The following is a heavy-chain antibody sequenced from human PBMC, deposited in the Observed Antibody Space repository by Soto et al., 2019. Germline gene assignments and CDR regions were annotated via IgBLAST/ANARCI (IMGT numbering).Heavy chain of an antibody. CDR1: GFTFITAG. Sequence: EVQLVESGGGLEKPGGPFGLSWEASGFTFITAGLTGAAQLPGKGLEWVGQIKSEPDGGTIDYATPVKGRFTISRDDSKNTLYLQMNNLNTEDTGVYYCTTSWEWEKLYFDYWGQGTLVTVSS. J-gene: IGHJ4*02. V-gene: IGHV3-15*05. D-gene: IGHD1-26*01. CDR2: IKSEPDGGTI. CDR3: TTSWEWEKLYFDY.